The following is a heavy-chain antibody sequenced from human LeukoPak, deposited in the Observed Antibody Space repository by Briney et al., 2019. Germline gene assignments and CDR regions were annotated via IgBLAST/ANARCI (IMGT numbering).Heavy chain of an antibody. J-gene: IGHJ4*02. V-gene: IGHV4-34*01. CDR2: INHSGST. D-gene: IGHD6-13*01. CDR3: ARGRGSSWLYYFDY. CDR1: GGSFSGYY. Sequence: SETLSLTCAVYGGSFSGYYWSWIRQPPGKGLEWIGEINHSGSTSYNPSLKSRVTISVDTSKNQFSLKLSSVTAADTAVYYCARGRGSSWLYYFDYWGQGTLVTVSS.